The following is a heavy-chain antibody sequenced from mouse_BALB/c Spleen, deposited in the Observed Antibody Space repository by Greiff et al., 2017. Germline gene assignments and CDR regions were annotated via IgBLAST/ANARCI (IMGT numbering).Heavy chain of an antibody. Sequence: EVKLMESGGGLVQPGGSMKLSCVASGFTFSNYWMNWVRQSPEKGLEWVAEIRLKSNNYATHYAESVKGRFTISRDDSKSSVYLQMNNLRAEDTGIYYCTYGNYGHYYAMDYWGQGTSVTVSS. CDR1: GFTFSNYW. CDR2: IRLKSNNYAT. D-gene: IGHD2-10*02. CDR3: TYGNYGHYYAMDY. J-gene: IGHJ4*01. V-gene: IGHV6-6*02.